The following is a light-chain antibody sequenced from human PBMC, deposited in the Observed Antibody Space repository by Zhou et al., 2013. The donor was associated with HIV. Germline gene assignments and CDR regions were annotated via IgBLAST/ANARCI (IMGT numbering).Light chain of an antibody. CDR3: QQGYTTPGT. J-gene: IGKJ5*01. V-gene: IGKV1-39*01. Sequence: DIQMTQSPSSLSASVGDRVTITCRASQSISNYLNWYQQKPGKAPKLLIYLASTLQSGVPSKFSGDESGTDFTLTISSLQPEDFATYYCQQGYTTPGTFGQGTRLEI. CDR1: QSISNY. CDR2: LAS.